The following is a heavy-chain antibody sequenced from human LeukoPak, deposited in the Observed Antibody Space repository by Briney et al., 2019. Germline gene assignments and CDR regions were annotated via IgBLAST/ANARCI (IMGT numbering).Heavy chain of an antibody. CDR2: ISYDGSNK. CDR3: ARGLELATYSPRSSY. Sequence: GRSLRLSCAASGFTFSNYGMHWVRQAPGKGLEWVAVISYDGSNKYYADSVKGRFTISRDNSKNTLYLQMNSLRAEDTAVYYCARGLELATYSPRSSYWGQGTLVTVSS. D-gene: IGHD5-24*01. CDR1: GFTFSNYG. V-gene: IGHV3-30*03. J-gene: IGHJ4*02.